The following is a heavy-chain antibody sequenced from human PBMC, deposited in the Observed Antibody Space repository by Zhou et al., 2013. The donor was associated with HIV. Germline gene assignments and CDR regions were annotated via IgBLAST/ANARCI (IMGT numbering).Heavy chain of an antibody. D-gene: IGHD2-2*01. CDR1: GYIFTGYY. J-gene: IGHJ6*03. Sequence: QVQLVQSGAEVKKPGASVKVSCKASGYIFTGYYMHWVRQAPGQGLEWMGWINPNSGGTDYAQKFQGRVTMTRDTSISTVYMELSRLRSDDTAVYYCARDNQVVPTAVGSDSYYYMDVWGKGTTVTVSS. CDR2: INPNSGGT. V-gene: IGHV1-2*02. CDR3: ARDNQVVPTAVGSDSYYYMDV.